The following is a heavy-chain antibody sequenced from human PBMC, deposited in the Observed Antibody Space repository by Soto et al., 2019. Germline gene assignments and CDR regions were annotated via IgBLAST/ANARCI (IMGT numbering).Heavy chain of an antibody. CDR3: ASAHRMLNAFDI. D-gene: IGHD2-8*01. V-gene: IGHV3-30*03. CDR2: ISDDGANP. CDR1: GVTFSRYG. Sequence: PGGSLRLSCAASGVTFSRYGVHWVRQSPGKGLEWVAVISDDGANPFYADSVKGRFTISRDNAKNSLYLQMNSLRAEDTAVYYCASAHRMLNAFDIWGQGTMVTVSS. J-gene: IGHJ3*02.